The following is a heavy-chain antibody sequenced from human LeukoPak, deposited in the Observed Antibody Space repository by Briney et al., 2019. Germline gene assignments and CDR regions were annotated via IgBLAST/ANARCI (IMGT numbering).Heavy chain of an antibody. Sequence: ASVKVSCKVSGYTLTELSMHWVRQAPGKGLEWMGGFDPEDGETIYAQKFQGRVTMTEDTSTDTAYMELSSLRPEDTAVYYCATDQLVTIFGVVQDYWGQGTLVTVSS. CDR2: FDPEDGET. CDR1: GYTLTELS. V-gene: IGHV1-24*01. J-gene: IGHJ4*02. CDR3: ATDQLVTIFGVVQDY. D-gene: IGHD3-3*01.